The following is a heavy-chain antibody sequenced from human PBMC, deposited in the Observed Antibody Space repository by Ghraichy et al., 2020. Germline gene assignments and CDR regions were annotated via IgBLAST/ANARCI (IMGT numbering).Heavy chain of an antibody. CDR3: ARLGEIVRDSYYAMDV. CDR2: IYSGSRT. D-gene: IGHD3-16*01. J-gene: IGHJ6*02. V-gene: IGHV3-66*04. CDR1: GFTVATTN. Sequence: GALRLSCAASGFTVATTNVSWVRQAPGKGLEWVSVIYSGSRTYHADSVKGRFTISRDSSRNTVSLEMNSLRIEDTAVYYCARLGEIVRDSYYAMDVWGQGTTVTVSS.